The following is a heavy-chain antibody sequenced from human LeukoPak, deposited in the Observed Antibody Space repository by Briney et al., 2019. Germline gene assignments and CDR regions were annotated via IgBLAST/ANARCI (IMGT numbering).Heavy chain of an antibody. V-gene: IGHV4-59*01. D-gene: IGHD3-22*01. J-gene: IGHJ4*02. CDR2: IYYSGT. Sequence: SETLSLTCTVSGGSISTYYWSWIRQPPGKGLEWIGYIYYSGTTYNPSLESRVTMSEDTSKNQFSLKLSSVTAADTAVYYCARHDSSAYMFDYWGQGTLVTVSS. CDR1: GGSISTYY. CDR3: ARHDSSAYMFDY.